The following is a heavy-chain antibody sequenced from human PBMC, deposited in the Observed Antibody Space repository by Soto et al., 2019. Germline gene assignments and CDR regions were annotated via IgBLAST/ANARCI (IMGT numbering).Heavy chain of an antibody. Sequence: EVQLVESGGGLVQPGGSLRLSCIASGFTFSNYWMHWVHQAPGKGLVWVSRINPDGSSTNYADSVKGRFTISRDNAKNTVYLQMNSLRAEDTAVYYCARDNWNSYWGQGTLVTVSS. CDR1: GFTFSNYW. J-gene: IGHJ4*02. D-gene: IGHD1-7*01. V-gene: IGHV3-74*01. CDR3: ARDNWNSY. CDR2: INPDGSST.